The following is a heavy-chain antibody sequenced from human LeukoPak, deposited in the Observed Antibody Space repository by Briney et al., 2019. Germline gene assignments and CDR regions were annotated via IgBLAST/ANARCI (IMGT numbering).Heavy chain of an antibody. V-gene: IGHV4-34*01. D-gene: IGHD5-18*01. J-gene: IGHJ3*02. CDR3: ASRVDTAMVRPGDAFDI. CDR2: INHSGST. Sequence: SETLSLTCAVYGESFSGYYWSWIRQPPGKGLEWIGEINHSGSTNYNPSLKSRVTILVDTSKNQFSLKLSSVTAADTAVYYCASRVDTAMVRPGDAFDIWGQGTMVTVSS. CDR1: GESFSGYY.